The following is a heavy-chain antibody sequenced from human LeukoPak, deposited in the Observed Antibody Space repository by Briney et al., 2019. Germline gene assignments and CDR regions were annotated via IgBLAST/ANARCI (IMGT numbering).Heavy chain of an antibody. J-gene: IGHJ6*03. CDR2: INHSEST. CDR1: GGSFSGYY. CDR3: ARHGGSERYHYYYYYMDV. V-gene: IGHV4-34*01. Sequence: SETLSLTCAVYGGSFSGYYWSWVRQPPGKGLEWIGEINHSESTNYNPSLKSRVTISVDTSKNQFSLKLSSVTAADTAVYYCARHGGSERYHYYYYYMDVWGKGTTVTLSS. D-gene: IGHD3-10*01.